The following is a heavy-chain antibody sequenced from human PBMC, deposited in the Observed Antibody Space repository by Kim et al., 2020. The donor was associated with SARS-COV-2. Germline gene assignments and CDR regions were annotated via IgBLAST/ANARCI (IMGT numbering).Heavy chain of an antibody. CDR1: GGSISSGGYY. Sequence: SETLSLTCTVSGGSISSGGYYWSWIRQHPGKGLEWIGYIYYSGSTYYNPSLKSRVTISVDTSKNQFYLKLSSVTAADTAVYYCARVIPSHFGVAANYFDYWGQGTLVTVSS. V-gene: IGHV4-31*03. CDR2: IYYSGST. CDR3: ARVIPSHFGVAANYFDY. D-gene: IGHD3-10*01. J-gene: IGHJ4*02.